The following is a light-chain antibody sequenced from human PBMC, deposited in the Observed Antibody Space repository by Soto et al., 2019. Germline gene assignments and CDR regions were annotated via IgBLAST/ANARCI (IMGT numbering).Light chain of an antibody. J-gene: IGKJ4*01. CDR1: QGISTL. CDR3: QQFYDYPLT. V-gene: IGKV1D-13*01. Sequence: AIHLTQSPSSLSASVGDRVTISCRASQGISTLFAWYQQKPGKAPKLLIYDASTLESGVPSRFRASGSGADFTPTISSLQPEDFDTYYCQQFYDYPLTVGGGTKADIK. CDR2: DAS.